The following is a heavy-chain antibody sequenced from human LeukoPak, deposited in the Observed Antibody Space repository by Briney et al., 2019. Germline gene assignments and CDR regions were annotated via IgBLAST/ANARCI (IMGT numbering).Heavy chain of an antibody. J-gene: IGHJ4*02. CDR2: IGGSGATT. Sequence: GGSLRLSCAASGFSFSAYGMNWVRQSPGKGLEWVSAIGGSGATTYYADSVRGRFTISRDNSKNTMYLQMSSLRAEDTAVYYCAKGSSNWRDYYYFDYWGQGTLVTVSS. CDR3: AKGSSNWRDYYYFDY. D-gene: IGHD6-13*01. CDR1: GFSFSAYG. V-gene: IGHV3-23*01.